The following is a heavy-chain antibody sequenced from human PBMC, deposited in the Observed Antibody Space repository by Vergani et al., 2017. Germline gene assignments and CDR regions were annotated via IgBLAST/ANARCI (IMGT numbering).Heavy chain of an antibody. CDR3: ARRSGYYDSSGAKDAFDI. J-gene: IGHJ3*02. D-gene: IGHD3-22*01. Sequence: EVQLVQSGAEVKKPGESLKISCKGSGYSFTSYWIGWVRQMPGKGLEWMGIIYPGDSDTRYSPSFQGQVTISADKSISTAYLQGSSLKASDTAMYYCARRSGYYDSSGAKDAFDIWGQGTMVTVSS. V-gene: IGHV5-51*01. CDR2: IYPGDSDT. CDR1: GYSFTSYW.